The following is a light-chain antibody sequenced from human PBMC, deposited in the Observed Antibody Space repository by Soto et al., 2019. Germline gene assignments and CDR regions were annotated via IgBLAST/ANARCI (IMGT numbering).Light chain of an antibody. Sequence: QSALTQPASVSGSPGQSITISCIGTSNDVGGYNYVSWYQQHPGKAPKLIIYEVNNRPSGVSNRFSGSKSGNTASLTISGLQSEDEAHYYCSSYTPSTTPVVFGGGTKVTVL. CDR3: SSYTPSTTPVV. CDR1: SNDVGGYNY. V-gene: IGLV2-14*01. J-gene: IGLJ2*01. CDR2: EVN.